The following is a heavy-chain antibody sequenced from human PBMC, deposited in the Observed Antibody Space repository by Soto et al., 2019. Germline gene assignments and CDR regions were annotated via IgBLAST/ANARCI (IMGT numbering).Heavy chain of an antibody. CDR2: ISYDGSNK. V-gene: IGHV3-30-3*01. D-gene: IGHD6-19*01. CDR1: GFTFSSYA. CDR3: ARVDRSGWYGRTYYFDY. J-gene: IGHJ4*02. Sequence: QVQLVESGGGVVQPGRSLRLSCAASGFTFSSYAMHWVRQAPGKGLEWVAVISYDGSNKYYADSVKGRFTISRDNSKNTLYLQMNSLRAEDTAVYYCARVDRSGWYGRTYYFDYWGQGTLVTVSS.